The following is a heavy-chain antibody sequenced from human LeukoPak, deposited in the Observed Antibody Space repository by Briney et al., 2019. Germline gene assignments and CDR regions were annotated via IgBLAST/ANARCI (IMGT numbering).Heavy chain of an antibody. Sequence: GGSLRLSCTASGFTVSSDYMSWVRQAPGKGLEWVSTITGSGGSTYYADSVKGRFTISRDNSKNTLYLQMSSLRAEDTAVYYCARSKDGYNIYDYWGQGTLVIVSS. D-gene: IGHD5-24*01. CDR3: ARSKDGYNIYDY. CDR2: ITGSGGST. J-gene: IGHJ4*02. CDR1: GFTVSSDY. V-gene: IGHV3-23*01.